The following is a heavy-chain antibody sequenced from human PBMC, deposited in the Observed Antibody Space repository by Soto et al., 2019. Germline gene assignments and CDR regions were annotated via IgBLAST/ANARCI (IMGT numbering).Heavy chain of an antibody. J-gene: IGHJ6*02. CDR3: ARNPTPRYCSSTSCYGRRYYYYYYGMDV. Sequence: PSETLSLTCTVSGGSISSGDYDWSWIRQPPXKGLEWIGYIYYSGSTYYNPSLKSRVTISVDTSKNQFSLKLSSVTAADTAVYYCARNPTPRYCSSTSCYGRRYYYYYYGMDVWGQGTTVTVSS. CDR2: IYYSGST. D-gene: IGHD2-2*01. CDR1: GGSISSGDYD. V-gene: IGHV4-30-4*01.